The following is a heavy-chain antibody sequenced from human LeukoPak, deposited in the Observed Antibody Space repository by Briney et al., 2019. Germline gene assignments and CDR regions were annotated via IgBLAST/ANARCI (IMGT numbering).Heavy chain of an antibody. CDR1: GFTFSSYS. CDR2: ISSSSSYI. V-gene: IGHV3-21*01. CDR3: ARGGGYCSSTSCYPLSDY. J-gene: IGHJ4*02. Sequence: PGGSLRLSCAASGFTFSSYSMNWVRQAPGKGLEWVSSISSSSSYIYYADSVKGRFTISRDNAKNSLYLQMNSLRAEDTAVYYCARGGGYCSSTSCYPLSDYWGQGTLVTVSS. D-gene: IGHD2-2*01.